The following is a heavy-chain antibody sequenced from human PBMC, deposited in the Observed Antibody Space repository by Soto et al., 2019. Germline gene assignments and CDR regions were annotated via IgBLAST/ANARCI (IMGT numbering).Heavy chain of an antibody. J-gene: IGHJ4*02. CDR1: GFTLSVYW. V-gene: IGHV3-23*01. CDR3: AKDPDSSGWFHFDY. CDR2: IRGGGGST. D-gene: IGHD6-19*01. Sequence: GGSLRLSCAASGFTLSVYWMNWVRQAPGKGLEWVAAIRGGGGSTYYVDSVKGRFTISRDNSKNTLYLQMNSLRAEDTAVYYCAKDPDSSGWFHFDYWGQGTLVTVSS.